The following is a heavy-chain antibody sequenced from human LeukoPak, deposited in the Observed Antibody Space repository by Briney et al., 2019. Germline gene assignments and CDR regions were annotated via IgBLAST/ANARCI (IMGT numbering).Heavy chain of an antibody. CDR2: IHAIVST. Sequence: PSETRSLTCTVSRGPMSDSYWYWIRHSAATGMEWIGRIHAIVSTKYNPSLKSRVIISLDTSKNQFSLSLSAVTAADTATYYCARILDRDAWGQGTLVTVSP. CDR1: RGPMSDSY. CDR3: ARILDRDA. V-gene: IGHV4-4*07. D-gene: IGHD3-22*01. J-gene: IGHJ3*01.